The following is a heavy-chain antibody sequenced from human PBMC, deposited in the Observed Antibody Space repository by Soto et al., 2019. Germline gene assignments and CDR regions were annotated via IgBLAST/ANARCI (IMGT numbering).Heavy chain of an antibody. J-gene: IGHJ4*02. D-gene: IGHD3-22*01. CDR3: ASPRGYYDSSGYYHGFDY. V-gene: IGHV1-69*13. CDR1: GGTFSSYA. Sequence: SVKVSCKASGGTFSSYAISWVRQAPGQGLEWMGGIIPIFGTANYAQKFQGRVTITADESTSTAHMELSSLRSEDTAVYYCASPRGYYDSSGYYHGFDYWGQGTLVNV. CDR2: IIPIFGTA.